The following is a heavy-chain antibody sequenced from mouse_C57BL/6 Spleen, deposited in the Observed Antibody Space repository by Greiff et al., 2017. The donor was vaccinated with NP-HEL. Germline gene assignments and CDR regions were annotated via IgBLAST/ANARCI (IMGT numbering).Heavy chain of an antibody. V-gene: IGHV1-19*01. J-gene: IGHJ4*01. CDR2: INPYNGGA. D-gene: IGHD1-1*01. Sequence: EVQLQESGPVLVKPGASVKMSCKASGYTFTDYYMNWVKQSHGKSLEWIGVINPYNGGASYNQKFKGKATLTVDKSSSTAYMELNSLTSEDSAVYYCARYDYYGSSYAMDYWGQGTSVTVSS. CDR1: GYTFTDYY. CDR3: ARYDYYGSSYAMDY.